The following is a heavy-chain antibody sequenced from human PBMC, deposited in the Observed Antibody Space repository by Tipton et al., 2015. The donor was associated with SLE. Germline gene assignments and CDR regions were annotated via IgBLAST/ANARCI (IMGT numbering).Heavy chain of an antibody. D-gene: IGHD3-3*01. CDR2: INHSGST. CDR1: GGSFNDHY. Sequence: TLSLTCAVYGGSFNDHYWSWIRQSPGKGLEWIGEINHSGSTNYNSSLKSGVTMSVDTSKNQFSLSLSSVTAADTAVYYCARRGSLFGEGFDYWGQGTLVTVSS. CDR3: ARRGSLFGEGFDY. V-gene: IGHV4-34*01. J-gene: IGHJ4*02.